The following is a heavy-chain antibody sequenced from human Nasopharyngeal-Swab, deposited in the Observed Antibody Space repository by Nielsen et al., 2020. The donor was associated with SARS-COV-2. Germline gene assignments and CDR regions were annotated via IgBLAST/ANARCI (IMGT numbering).Heavy chain of an antibody. CDR2: IYYSGST. J-gene: IGHJ4*02. D-gene: IGHD6-19*01. V-gene: IGHV4-39*01. Sequence: SETLSLTCTVSGGSISSSSYYWGWIRQPPGKGLEWIGSIYYSGSTYYNPSLKSQVTISVDTSKNQFSLKLSSVTAADTAVYYCARHDSSGWYFDYWGQGTLVTVSS. CDR1: GGSISSSSYY. CDR3: ARHDSSGWYFDY.